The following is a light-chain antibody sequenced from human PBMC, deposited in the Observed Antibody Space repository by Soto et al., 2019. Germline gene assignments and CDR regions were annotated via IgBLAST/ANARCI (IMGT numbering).Light chain of an antibody. CDR2: AAS. Sequence: DIQMTQSPSSLSASVGYRFTITCGARQAIRNDLGSYQQKAWKAAKCLIYAASSLQSGVPSTFSGSGSGTEFTLTIRGLQHEDFATYYCLQHNSDPLWTFGQGTKGDIK. J-gene: IGKJ1*01. V-gene: IGKV1-17*01. CDR1: QAIRND. CDR3: LQHNSDPLWT.